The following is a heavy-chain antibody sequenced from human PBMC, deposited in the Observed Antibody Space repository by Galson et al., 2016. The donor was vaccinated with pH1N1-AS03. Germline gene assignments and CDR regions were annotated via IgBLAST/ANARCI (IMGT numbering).Heavy chain of an antibody. CDR3: AREWSAFDY. J-gene: IGHJ4*02. D-gene: IGHD2-8*01. CDR1: GDSVRIYK. CDR2: VYSTGSV. V-gene: IGHV4-4*08. Sequence: ETLSLTCTVSGDSVRIYKWNWIRQPPGKGLEWIGYVYSTGSVNYNPSFKSRVSISVDTSKNQFSLKLRSMTAADTAVYYCAREWSAFDYWGQGTLVTVSS.